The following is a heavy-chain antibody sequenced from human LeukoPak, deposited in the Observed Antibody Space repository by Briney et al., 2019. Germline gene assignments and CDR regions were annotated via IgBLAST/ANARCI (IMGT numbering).Heavy chain of an antibody. V-gene: IGHV4-34*01. D-gene: IGHD6-19*01. J-gene: IGHJ4*02. CDR1: GGSFSGYY. CDR3: ARGSAVKRLYY. CDR2: INHSGST. Sequence: SETLSLSCAVYGGSFSGYYWSWIRQPPGKGLEWIGEINHSGSTNYNPSLKSRVTISVDTSKNQFSLKLSSVTAADTAVYYCARGSAVKRLYYWGQGTLVTVSS.